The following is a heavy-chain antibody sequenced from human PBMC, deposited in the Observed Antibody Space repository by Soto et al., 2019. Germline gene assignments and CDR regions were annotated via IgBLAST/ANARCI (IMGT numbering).Heavy chain of an antibody. CDR1: GFTVSSNF. Sequence: GGSLRLSCAASGFTVSSNFMSWVRQAPGKGLEWVSVIYSGGSTYYADSVKGRFTISRDNSKNTLYLQMNSLRAEDTAVYYCARDRVESGYPEYFQHWGQGTLVTVSS. J-gene: IGHJ1*01. CDR2: IYSGGST. D-gene: IGHD3-22*01. CDR3: ARDRVESGYPEYFQH. V-gene: IGHV3-66*01.